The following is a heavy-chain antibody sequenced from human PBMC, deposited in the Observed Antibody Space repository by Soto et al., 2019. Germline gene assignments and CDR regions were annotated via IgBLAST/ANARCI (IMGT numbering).Heavy chain of an antibody. Sequence: ASVKVSCKASGYTSTNYAMHWVRQAPGQRLEWMGWISAGNGNTKYSQKFQGRVTITRDTSASTAYMELSSLRSEDTAVYYCTRVVVASEGFDHWGQGTLVTVSS. CDR1: GYTSTNYA. J-gene: IGHJ5*02. CDR2: ISAGNGNT. V-gene: IGHV1-3*01. CDR3: TRVVVASEGFDH. D-gene: IGHD2-2*01.